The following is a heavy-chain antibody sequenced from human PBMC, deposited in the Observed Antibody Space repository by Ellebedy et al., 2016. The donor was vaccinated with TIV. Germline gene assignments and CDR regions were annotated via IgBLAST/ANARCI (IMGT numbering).Heavy chain of an antibody. D-gene: IGHD2-2*01. CDR2: IIPIFGTA. V-gene: IGHV1-69*13. CDR1: GGSFTDYA. CDR3: ARVHCGNTRCYGPNHKYYGLDV. J-gene: IGHJ6*02. Sequence: AASVKVSCKASGGSFTDYATTWVRQAPGQGLEWMGGIIPIFGTANFAQKFQGRITITADEYTTTAYMELSSLRSEDTAVYYCARVHCGNTRCYGPNHKYYGLDVWGQGTTVTVAS.